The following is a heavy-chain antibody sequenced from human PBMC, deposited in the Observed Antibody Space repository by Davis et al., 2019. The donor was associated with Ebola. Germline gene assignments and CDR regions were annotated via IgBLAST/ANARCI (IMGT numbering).Heavy chain of an antibody. CDR1: AFTFSSYW. J-gene: IGHJ4*02. V-gene: IGHV3-74*03. CDR2: INRDGSTT. Sequence: GESLKISCAASAFTFSSYWMHWVRQAPGKGLVWVSCINRDGSTTTYADSVKGRFTISRDNAKNTLYLQMNNLRVEDTAVYYCATLPGYYWGQGTLVTVSS. CDR3: ATLPGYY. D-gene: IGHD1-26*01.